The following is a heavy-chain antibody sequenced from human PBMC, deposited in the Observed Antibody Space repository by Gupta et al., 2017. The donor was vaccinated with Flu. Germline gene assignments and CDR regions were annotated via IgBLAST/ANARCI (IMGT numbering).Heavy chain of an antibody. V-gene: IGHV4-4*07. CDR1: SYY. CDR2: IYTSGST. CDR3: ASQGRAVAGTPLAFDI. D-gene: IGHD6-19*01. J-gene: IGHJ3*02. Sequence: SYYWSWIRQPAGKGLEWIGRIYTSGSTNYNPSLNSRVTMSVDTSKNQFSLKLSSVTAADTAVYYCASQGRAVAGTPLAFDIWGQGTMVTVSS.